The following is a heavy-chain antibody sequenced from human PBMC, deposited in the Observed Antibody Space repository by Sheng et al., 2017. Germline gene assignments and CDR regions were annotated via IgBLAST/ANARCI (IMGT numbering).Heavy chain of an antibody. CDR3: ARDSMVRVYYYGMDV. Sequence: QVQLQESGPGLVKPSETLSLTCTVSGGSISSYYWSWIRQPPGKGLEWIGYIYYSGSTNYNPSLKSRVTISVDTSKNQFSLKLSSVTAADTAVYYCARDSMVRVYYYGMDVWGQGTTVTVS. CDR2: IYYSGST. D-gene: IGHD3-10*01. CDR1: GGSISSYY. V-gene: IGHV4-59*01. J-gene: IGHJ6*02.